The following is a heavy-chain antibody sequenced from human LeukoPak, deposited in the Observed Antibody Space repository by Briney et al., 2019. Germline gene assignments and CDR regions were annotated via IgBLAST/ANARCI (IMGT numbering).Heavy chain of an antibody. Sequence: GASVKVSCKASGYTFTGYYMHWVRQAPGQGLEWMGWINPNSGGTNYAQKFQGRVTMTRDTSISTAYMELSRLRSDDTAVYYCARDEGSNTYYYGSGSTYYFDYWGQGTLVTVSS. CDR2: INPNSGGT. CDR1: GYTFTGYY. V-gene: IGHV1-2*02. D-gene: IGHD3-10*01. J-gene: IGHJ4*02. CDR3: ARDEGSNTYYYGSGSTYYFDY.